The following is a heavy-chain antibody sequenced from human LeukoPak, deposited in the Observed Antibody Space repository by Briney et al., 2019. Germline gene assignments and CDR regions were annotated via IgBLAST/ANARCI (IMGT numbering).Heavy chain of an antibody. CDR1: GGSISSYY. J-gene: IGHJ3*02. Sequence: PSETLSLTCTVSGGSISSYYWSWIRQPPGKGLEWIGYIYYSGSTNYNPSLKSRVTISVDTSKNQFSLKLSSVTAADTAVYYCARGPWYPLEADTWGQGTMVTVSS. CDR2: IYYSGST. D-gene: IGHD6-13*01. CDR3: ARGPWYPLEADT. V-gene: IGHV4-59*01.